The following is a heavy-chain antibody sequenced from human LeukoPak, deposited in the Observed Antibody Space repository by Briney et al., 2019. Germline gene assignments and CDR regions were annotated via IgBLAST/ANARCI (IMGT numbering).Heavy chain of an antibody. CDR1: GFTFSSYA. CDR2: ISYDGSNK. J-gene: IGHJ4*02. D-gene: IGHD1-26*01. V-gene: IGHV3-30-3*01. CDR3: ARVRWELLLIDY. Sequence: GRSLRLSCAASGFTFSSYAMHWVRQAPGKGLEWVAVISYDGSNKYYPDSVKGRFTISRDNSKNTLYLQMNSLRAEDTAVYYCARVRWELLLIDYWGQGTLVTVSS.